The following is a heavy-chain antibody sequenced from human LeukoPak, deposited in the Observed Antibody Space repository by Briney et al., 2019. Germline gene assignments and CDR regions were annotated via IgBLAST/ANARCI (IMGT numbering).Heavy chain of an antibody. CDR3: ARDQEQQLVPLGDYYGMDV. D-gene: IGHD6-13*01. CDR1: GYTFTDYY. Sequence: ASVKVSCKAPGYTFTDYYMHWVRQATGQGLEWMGIINPSDGSTNYAQKFQGRVTMTRDTSTSTVYMEVSSLRSDDTAVYYCARDQEQQLVPLGDYYGMDVWGQGTTVTVSS. J-gene: IGHJ6*02. V-gene: IGHV1-46*01. CDR2: INPSDGST.